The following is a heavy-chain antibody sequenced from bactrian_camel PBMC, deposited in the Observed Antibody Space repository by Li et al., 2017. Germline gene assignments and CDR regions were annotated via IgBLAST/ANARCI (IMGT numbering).Heavy chain of an antibody. CDR3: AAHKWMPWKLGLCPASFGY. D-gene: IGHD1*01. V-gene: IGHV3-3*01. CDR1: GFTNSGKS. Sequence: QLVESGGGSVQVGGSLTLSCTASGFTNSGKSMSWFRQVPGKEREGVAIFRFINGRTAYTTSVKGRFTISQDNAKNKVYLQMNSLKPVDTAVYYCAAHKWMPWKLGLCPASFGYWGQGTQITVS. CDR2: FRFINGRT. J-gene: IGHJ6*01.